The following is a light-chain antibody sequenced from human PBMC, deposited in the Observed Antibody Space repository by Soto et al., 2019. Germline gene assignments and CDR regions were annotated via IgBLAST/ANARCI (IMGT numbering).Light chain of an antibody. CDR3: QQYASAPFS. J-gene: IGKJ3*01. Sequence: EIVLTQSPGTLSLSPGERATVSCRASQSVSSHLAWYQQKPGQAPRLLIYDASNRATGIPARFSGSGSETDFTLTINRLEPEDSAVYYCQQYASAPFSLGPGTKVDIK. CDR1: QSVSSH. CDR2: DAS. V-gene: IGKV3-20*01.